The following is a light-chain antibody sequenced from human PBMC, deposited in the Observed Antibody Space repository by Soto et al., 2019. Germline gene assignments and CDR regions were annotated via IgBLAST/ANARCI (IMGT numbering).Light chain of an antibody. Sequence: EIVLTQSPGTLSLSAGERATLSCRASLRISTSYLAWYQQKPGRAPRVLVYGTSTRATGIPSRFSGSGSGTEFTLTISRLEPEDFAVYYCQQYGDSPFTFGPGTKVDIK. V-gene: IGKV3-20*01. CDR1: LRISTSY. J-gene: IGKJ3*01. CDR2: GTS. CDR3: QQYGDSPFT.